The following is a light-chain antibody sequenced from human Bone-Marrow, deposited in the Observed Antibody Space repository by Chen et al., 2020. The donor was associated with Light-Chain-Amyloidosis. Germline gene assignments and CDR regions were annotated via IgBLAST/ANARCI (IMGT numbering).Light chain of an antibody. J-gene: IGLJ2*01. V-gene: IGLV3-21*02. CDR3: QVWDSLSDQVV. CDR2: DDS. CDR1: DIETES. Sequence: SYVLTQAPSVSVAPGQPARITCGGDDIETESVHWYQQKPGQAPVLVVEDDSDRPSGIPERFSGSNSGNTATLTISRVEAGDEADYYCQVWDSLSDQVVFGGGTKLTVL.